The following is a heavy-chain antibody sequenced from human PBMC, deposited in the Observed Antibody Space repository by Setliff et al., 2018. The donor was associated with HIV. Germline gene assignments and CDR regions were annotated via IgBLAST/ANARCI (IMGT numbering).Heavy chain of an antibody. D-gene: IGHD1-1*01. CDR2: TNGDGATI. J-gene: IGHJ6*03. V-gene: IGHV3-74*01. Sequence: GGSLRLSCVASGFTFGPFWMHWVRQTPGKGLEWVAHTNGDGATIRYADSVKGRLTISREDAKNSLYLQMNSLRAGDTALYFCIKDGTVLGRNYFYLDAWGKGTMVTVSS. CDR3: IKDGTVLGRNYFYLDA. CDR1: GFTFGPFW.